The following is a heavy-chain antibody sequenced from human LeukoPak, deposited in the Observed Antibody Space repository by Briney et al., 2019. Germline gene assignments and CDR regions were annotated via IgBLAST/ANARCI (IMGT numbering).Heavy chain of an antibody. V-gene: IGHV3-30*03. Sequence: PGRSLRLSCAASGFTFSSYGMHWVRQAPGKGLEWVAVISYDGSNKYYADSVKGRFTISRDNSKNTLYLQMNSLRAEDTAVYYCARDPRPTSLLWFGELYAPFDYWGQGTLVTVSS. J-gene: IGHJ4*02. CDR3: ARDPRPTSLLWFGELYAPFDY. D-gene: IGHD3-10*01. CDR2: ISYDGSNK. CDR1: GFTFSSYG.